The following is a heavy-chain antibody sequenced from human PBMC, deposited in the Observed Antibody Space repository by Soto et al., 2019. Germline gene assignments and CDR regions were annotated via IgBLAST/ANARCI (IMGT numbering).Heavy chain of an antibody. D-gene: IGHD3-22*01. V-gene: IGHV3-33*01. Sequence: QVQLVESGGGVVQPGRSLRLSCAASGFTFSSYGMHWVRQAPGKGLEWVATIWSDGSNRNYADSVKGRFTISRDNSKNTLYLQMNSLRAEDTAVYYCARVEFMIGRMDVWGQGTTVTVSS. J-gene: IGHJ6*02. CDR1: GFTFSSYG. CDR3: ARVEFMIGRMDV. CDR2: IWSDGSNR.